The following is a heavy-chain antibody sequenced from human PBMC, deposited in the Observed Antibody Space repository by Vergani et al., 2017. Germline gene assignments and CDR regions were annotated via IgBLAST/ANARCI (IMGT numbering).Heavy chain of an antibody. V-gene: IGHV3-15*01. CDR3: AVEIYDYGGSRDFDY. J-gene: IGHJ4*02. D-gene: IGHD4-23*01. Sequence: EVQLLESGGGSAQPGESLRLSCVASGFTFTAHGLNWVRQAPGKGLEWIGRIRSKNDGGTADYAAPLKGRFTISRDDSKDSAFLLVNNLKTEDTAVYRCAVEIYDYGGSRDFDYWGQGTLVVVSS. CDR1: GFTFTAHG. CDR2: IRSKNDGGTA.